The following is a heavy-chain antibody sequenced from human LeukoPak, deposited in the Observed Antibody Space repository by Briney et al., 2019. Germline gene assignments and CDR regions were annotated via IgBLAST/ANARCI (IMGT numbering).Heavy chain of an antibody. D-gene: IGHD6-19*01. Sequence: GGSLRLSCAASGFTFSSYWMSWVRQAPGRGLEWVANIKQDGSEKYCVDSVKGRFTISRDNAKNSLYLQMNSLRAEDTAVYYCARDANQWLEYYYYYYMDVWGKGTTVTVSS. V-gene: IGHV3-7*01. CDR2: IKQDGSEK. J-gene: IGHJ6*03. CDR1: GFTFSSYW. CDR3: ARDANQWLEYYYYYYMDV.